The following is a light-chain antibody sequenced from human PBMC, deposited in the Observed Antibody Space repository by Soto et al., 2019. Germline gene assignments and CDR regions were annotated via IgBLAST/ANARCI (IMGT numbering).Light chain of an antibody. CDR1: SSDIGAYNY. J-gene: IGLJ2*01. CDR2: EVS. V-gene: IGLV2-14*01. Sequence: QSALTQPASVSGSPGQSITISCTGTSSDIGAYNYVSWYQHHPGKAPKLMIYEVSNRPSGVSNRFSGSKSDNTASLTISGLQAEDEADYYCNSYTSSSTLVFGGGTKVTVL. CDR3: NSYTSSSTLV.